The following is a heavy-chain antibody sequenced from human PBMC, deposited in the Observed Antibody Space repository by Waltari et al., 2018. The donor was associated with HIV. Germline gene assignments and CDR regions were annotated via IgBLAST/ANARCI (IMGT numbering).Heavy chain of an antibody. CDR3: GSGSRRGHSHGIDY. CDR1: GYSISSDYY. Sequence: QVQLHESGPGMVKPSETLSLTCAVSGYSISSDYYWGWIRQPPGKGLEWVGSASGSGRTYYSPSLKSRVTISLDTSKNQFSLKVNSVAAADTAVYYCGSGSRRGHSHGIDYWGQGTLVTVSS. J-gene: IGHJ4*02. D-gene: IGHD5-18*01. V-gene: IGHV4-38-2*01. CDR2: ASGSGRT.